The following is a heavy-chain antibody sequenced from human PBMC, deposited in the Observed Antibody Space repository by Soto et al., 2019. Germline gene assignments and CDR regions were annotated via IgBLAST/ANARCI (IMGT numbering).Heavy chain of an antibody. CDR1: VFTFSNYW. CDR2: IKQDGSEK. D-gene: IGHD2-2*01. Sequence: GWSLRLSCAASVFTFSNYWMSWVRQAPGKGLEWVANIKQDGSEKYYVDSVKGRLTISRDNAKKSLHLQMNSLRAEDTAVYYCARTPSDIVVVPAARDAMDVWGQGTTVTVSS. V-gene: IGHV3-7*01. J-gene: IGHJ6*02. CDR3: ARTPSDIVVVPAARDAMDV.